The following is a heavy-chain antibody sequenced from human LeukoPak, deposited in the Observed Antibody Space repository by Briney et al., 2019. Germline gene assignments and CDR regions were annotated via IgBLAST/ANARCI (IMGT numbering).Heavy chain of an antibody. CDR2: IYYTGST. Sequence: SETLSLTCTVSGGSISSSIYYWAWIRQPPGEGLEWIGTIYYTGSTFYNPSLRSRVTISVDTSKIQFSLRLSSVTAADTATYYCARHDSSRRDIDYWGQGTLVTVSS. D-gene: IGHD6-13*01. CDR1: GGSISSSIYY. J-gene: IGHJ4*02. V-gene: IGHV4-39*01. CDR3: ARHDSSRRDIDY.